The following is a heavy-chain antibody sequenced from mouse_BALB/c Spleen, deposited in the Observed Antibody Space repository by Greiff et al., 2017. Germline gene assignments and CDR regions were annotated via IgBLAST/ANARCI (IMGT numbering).Heavy chain of an antibody. CDR1: GFAFSSYD. D-gene: IGHD2-12*01. CDR3: ARHYYKGGYFDY. V-gene: IGHV5-12-1*01. Sequence: EVQLQESGGGLVKPGGSLKLSCAASGFAFSSYDMSWVRQTPEKRLEWVAYISSGGGSTYYPDTVKGRFTISRDNAKNTLYLQMSSLKSEDTAMYYCARHYYKGGYFDYWGQGTTLTVSS. CDR2: ISSGGGST. J-gene: IGHJ2*01.